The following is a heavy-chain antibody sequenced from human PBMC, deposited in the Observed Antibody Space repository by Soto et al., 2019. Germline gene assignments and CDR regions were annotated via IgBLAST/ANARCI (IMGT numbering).Heavy chain of an antibody. Sequence: GSLKISCAASGFTFSSYAMHWVRQAPGKGLEWVAVISYDGSNKYYADSVKGRFTISRDNSKNTLYLQMNSLRAEDTAVYYCARVNYYDSSGYWYAFDIWGQGTMVTVSS. D-gene: IGHD3-22*01. V-gene: IGHV3-30-3*01. J-gene: IGHJ3*02. CDR1: GFTFSSYA. CDR3: ARVNYYDSSGYWYAFDI. CDR2: ISYDGSNK.